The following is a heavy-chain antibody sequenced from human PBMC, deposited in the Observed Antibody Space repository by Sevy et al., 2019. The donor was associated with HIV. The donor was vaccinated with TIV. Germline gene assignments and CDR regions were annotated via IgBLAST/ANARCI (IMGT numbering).Heavy chain of an antibody. CDR2: ISYDGSNQ. J-gene: IGHJ6*02. CDR1: GFTISSYG. Sequence: GGSLRLSCAASGFTISSYGMHWVRQAPGKGLEWVAVISYDGSNQYYADSVKGRFTISRDNSKNTLYLQMNSLRAEDTAVYYCAKDSGIAAAGNYYGMDVWGQGTTVTVSS. D-gene: IGHD6-13*01. CDR3: AKDSGIAAAGNYYGMDV. V-gene: IGHV3-30*18.